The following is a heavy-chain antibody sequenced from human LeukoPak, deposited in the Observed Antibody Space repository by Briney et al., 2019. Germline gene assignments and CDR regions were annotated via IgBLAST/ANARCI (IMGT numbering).Heavy chain of an antibody. CDR2: INPNSGGT. CDR3: ASGRRWSGYYPRGNWFDP. J-gene: IGHJ5*02. Sequence: ASVKVSCKASGYTFTGYYMHWVRQAPGQGLEWMGWINPNSGGTNYAQKFQGRVTMTRDTSISTAYMELSRLRSDDTAVYYCASGRRWSGYYPRGNWFDPWGQGTLVTVSS. CDR1: GYTFTGYY. D-gene: IGHD3-3*01. V-gene: IGHV1-2*02.